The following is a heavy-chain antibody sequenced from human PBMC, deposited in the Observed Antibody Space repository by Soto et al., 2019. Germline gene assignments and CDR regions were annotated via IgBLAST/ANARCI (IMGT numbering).Heavy chain of an antibody. CDR1: GFTVSSNY. J-gene: IGHJ4*02. CDR3: ASLMRIAAAGSIGY. Sequence: EVQLVESGGGLVQPGGSLRLSCAASGFTVSSNYMSWVRQAPGKGLEWVSVIYSGGSTYYADSVKGRFTISRDNSKNTLSLQMNSLRAEDTGVYYCASLMRIAAAGSIGYWGQGTLVTVSS. CDR2: IYSGGST. D-gene: IGHD6-13*01. V-gene: IGHV3-66*01.